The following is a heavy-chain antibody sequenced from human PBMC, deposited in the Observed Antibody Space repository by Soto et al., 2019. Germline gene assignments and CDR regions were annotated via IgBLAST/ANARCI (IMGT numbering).Heavy chain of an antibody. CDR2: ISYDGRNK. V-gene: IGHV3-30*18. D-gene: IGHD3-16*01. Sequence: GGSLRLSCAASGFSLNDYGMHWVRQPPGKGLEWVADISYDGRNKYYTDSVRGRFTISRDISKGTLYLQMNSLRPEDTAVYYCAKDHWGYYYYYGMDVWGQGTTVTVSS. CDR1: GFSLNDYG. CDR3: AKDHWGYYYYYGMDV. J-gene: IGHJ6*02.